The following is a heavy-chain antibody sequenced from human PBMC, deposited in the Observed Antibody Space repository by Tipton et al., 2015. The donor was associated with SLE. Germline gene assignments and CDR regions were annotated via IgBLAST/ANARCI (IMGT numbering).Heavy chain of an antibody. D-gene: IGHD2-2*01. CDR3: TRNWHCGSPPCPVDAFDI. J-gene: IGHJ3*02. CDR1: GFTFNKYY. Sequence: SLRLSCAASGFTFNKYYMSWIRQTPGKGLEWLSSMSDTGTTTKHADSVKGRFRMSRDDAKKTLHLQMSSLRAEDTAIYYCTRNWHCGSPPCPVDAFDIWSQGPLLTISS. CDR2: MSDTGTTT. V-gene: IGHV3-11*01.